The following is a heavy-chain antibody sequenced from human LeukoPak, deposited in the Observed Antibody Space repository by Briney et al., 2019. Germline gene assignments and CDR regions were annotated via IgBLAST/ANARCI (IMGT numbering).Heavy chain of an antibody. Sequence: SVKVSCKASGGTFSSYTISWVRQAPGQGLEWMGRIIPILGRATYAQKFQGSVTITANKSTRTAYMELSSLRSEDTAVYYCARDESHTRILDYWGQGTLVTVSS. D-gene: IGHD2/OR15-2a*01. J-gene: IGHJ4*02. CDR3: ARDESHTRILDY. CDR2: IIPILGRA. CDR1: GGTFSSYT. V-gene: IGHV1-69*08.